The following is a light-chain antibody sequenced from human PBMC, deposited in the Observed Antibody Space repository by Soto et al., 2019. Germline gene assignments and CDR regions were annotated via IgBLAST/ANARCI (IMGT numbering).Light chain of an antibody. Sequence: EIVLTQSPGTLSLSPGERATLSCRASQSVISRYLAWHQQKPGQAPRLLIYAAFTRHTGISDRFNGSGSGTDFVLTINRLEPEDSAVYFCQQYDGPPLTFGPGTKVDIK. J-gene: IGKJ3*01. CDR3: QQYDGPPLT. CDR2: AAF. CDR1: QSVISRY. V-gene: IGKV3-20*01.